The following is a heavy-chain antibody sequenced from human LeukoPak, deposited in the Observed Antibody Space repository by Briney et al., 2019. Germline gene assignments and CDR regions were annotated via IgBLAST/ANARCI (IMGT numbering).Heavy chain of an antibody. Sequence: GGSLRLSCAASGFTFSSYGMHWVRQAPGKGLEWVAVIWYDGSNKYYADSVKGRFTISRDNSKNTLYLQMNSLRAEDTAVYYCARDSGSYYRAFDIWGQGTMVTVSS. CDR3: ARDSGSYYRAFDI. J-gene: IGHJ3*02. CDR2: IWYDGSNK. CDR1: GFTFSSYG. D-gene: IGHD1-26*01. V-gene: IGHV3-33*01.